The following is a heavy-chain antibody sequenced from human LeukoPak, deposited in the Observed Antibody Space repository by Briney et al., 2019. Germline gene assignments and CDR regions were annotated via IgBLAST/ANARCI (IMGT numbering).Heavy chain of an antibody. CDR1: GFTFGDYA. D-gene: IGHD2-2*01. CDR3: TRYISTSGWDYAFDI. CDR2: IRSKAYGGTT. J-gene: IGHJ3*02. Sequence: GGSLRLSCTASGFTFGDYAMSWVRQAPGKGLEWVGFIRSKAYGGTTEYAASVKGRFTISRDDSKSIAYLQMNSLKTEDTAVYYCTRYISTSGWDYAFDIWGQGTMVTVSS. V-gene: IGHV3-49*04.